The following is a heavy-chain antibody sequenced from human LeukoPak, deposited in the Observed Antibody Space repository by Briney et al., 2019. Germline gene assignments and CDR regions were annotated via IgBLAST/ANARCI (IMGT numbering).Heavy chain of an antibody. CDR3: ARDKGDYDTSGSLFVF. CDR1: GFTFSRYW. CDR2: IKQGGGEI. Sequence: LGGSLRLSCVASGFTFSRYWMSWVRQVPRKGLEWVANIKQGGGEIYYVDSVKGRFTISRDNAKNSLYLQMNSLRAEDTAVYYCARDKGDYDTSGSLFVFGGQGTLVTVSS. J-gene: IGHJ4*02. V-gene: IGHV3-7*03. D-gene: IGHD3-22*01.